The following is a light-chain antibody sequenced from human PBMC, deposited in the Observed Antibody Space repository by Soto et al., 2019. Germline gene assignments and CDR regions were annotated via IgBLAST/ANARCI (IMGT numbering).Light chain of an antibody. Sequence: DIQMTQSPFTPSGSVGDRVTITFRASQTISSWLAWYQQKPGKAPKLLIYKASTLKSGVPSRFSGSGSGTEFTLTISSLQPDDFATYYCQHYNSYSEAFGQGTKVDIK. V-gene: IGKV1-5*03. CDR2: KAS. CDR1: QTISSW. CDR3: QHYNSYSEA. J-gene: IGKJ1*01.